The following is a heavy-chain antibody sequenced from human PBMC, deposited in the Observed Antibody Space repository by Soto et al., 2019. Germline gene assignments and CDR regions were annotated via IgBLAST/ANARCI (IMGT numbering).Heavy chain of an antibody. CDR1: GFTFSDNA. D-gene: IGHD2-2*01. Sequence: EVQLLESGGGLVQPGGSLRLSCGASGFTFSDNAMTWVRQAPGKGLEWVSSISDDGDSTYYADSVKGRFTISRDNSKNTLFLQMSSLGAEDTAVYYCAKSLSTAVNYGLDVWGQGTSATVSS. V-gene: IGHV3-23*01. J-gene: IGHJ6*02. CDR2: ISDDGDST. CDR3: AKSLSTAVNYGLDV.